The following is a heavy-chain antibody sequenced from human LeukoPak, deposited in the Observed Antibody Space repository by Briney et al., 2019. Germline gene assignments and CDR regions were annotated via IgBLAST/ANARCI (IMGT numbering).Heavy chain of an antibody. J-gene: IGHJ4*02. CDR2: ISYDGSNK. V-gene: IGHV3-30-3*01. Sequence: GGSLRLSCAASGFTFSSYAMHWVRQAPGKGLEWVAVISYDGSNKYYADSVKGRFTIYRDNSKNTLYLQMNSLRAEDTAVYYCARVYSSGSTDYWGQGTLVTVSS. CDR3: ARVYSSGSTDY. D-gene: IGHD6-19*01. CDR1: GFTFSSYA.